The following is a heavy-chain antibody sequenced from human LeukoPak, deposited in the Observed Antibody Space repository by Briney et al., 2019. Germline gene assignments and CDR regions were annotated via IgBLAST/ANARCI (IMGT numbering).Heavy chain of an antibody. J-gene: IGHJ3*02. D-gene: IGHD6-19*01. CDR3: LAVAGTSRRRAPAGAFDT. CDR1: GYTFTSYY. V-gene: IGHV1-46*01. Sequence: ASVKVSCKASGYTFTSYYMHWVRQAPGQGLEWMGIINPSGGSTSYAQKFQGRVTMTRDTSTSTVYMELSSLGSEDTAVYYCLAVAGTSRRRAPAGAFDTWGQGTMVTVSS. CDR2: INPSGGST.